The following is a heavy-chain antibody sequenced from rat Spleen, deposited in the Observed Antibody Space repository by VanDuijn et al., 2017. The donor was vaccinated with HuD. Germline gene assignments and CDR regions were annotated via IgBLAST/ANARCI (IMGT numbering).Heavy chain of an antibody. D-gene: IGHD1-9*01. CDR1: GFTFSDSY. Sequence: EVQLVESDGGLVEPGRSLKLSCAASGFTFSDSYMAWVRQAPTKGLEWVATISYDGSSTYYGDSVKGRVTISRDNAKSTLYLQMDSLRSEDTATYYCARPTYYGYNYFDYWGQGVMVTVSS. CDR2: ISYDGSST. CDR3: ARPTYYGYNYFDY. V-gene: IGHV5-29*01. J-gene: IGHJ2*01.